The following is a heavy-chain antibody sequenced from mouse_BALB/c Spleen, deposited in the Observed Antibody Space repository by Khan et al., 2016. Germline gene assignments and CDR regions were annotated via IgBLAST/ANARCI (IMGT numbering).Heavy chain of an antibody. CDR2: INPSTGYT. Sequence: QVQLQQSGAELAKPGASVKMSCKASGYTFTSYWMHWVKQRPGQGLEWIGYINPSTGYTEYNQKFKDKATLTADKSSSTAYMQLSSLTSEDSAVYYCARRHGNYFDYWGQGTTLTVSS. CDR3: ARRHGNYFDY. V-gene: IGHV1-7*01. CDR1: GYTFTSYW. D-gene: IGHD2-1*01. J-gene: IGHJ2*01.